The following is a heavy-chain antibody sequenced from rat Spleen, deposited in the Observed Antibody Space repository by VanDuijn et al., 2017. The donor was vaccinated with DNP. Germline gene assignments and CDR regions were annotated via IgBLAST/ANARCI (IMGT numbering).Heavy chain of an antibody. Sequence: EVKLVESGGGLVQPGRSLKLSCAASGFIFFDYWMGWVRQAPGKGLEWIGEINKDSSIINYTPSLKDKFNISRDNAQNTLFLQVNSLRSEDTATYYCARHEATEGIDFDYWGQGVMVTVSS. V-gene: IGHV4-2*01. CDR1: GFIFFDYW. CDR2: INKDSSII. CDR3: ARHEATEGIDFDY. D-gene: IGHD1-11*01. J-gene: IGHJ2*01.